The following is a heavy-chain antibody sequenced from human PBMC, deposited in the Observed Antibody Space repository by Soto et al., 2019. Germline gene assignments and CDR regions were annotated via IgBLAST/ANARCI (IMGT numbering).Heavy chain of an antibody. J-gene: IGHJ5*02. D-gene: IGHD2-15*01. CDR2: IYYSGST. CDR3: ARVRGVVVVAATKTFDP. V-gene: IGHV4-61*01. Sequence: SETLSLTCTDSGGSVSRGSYYWSWIRQPPGKGLEWIGYIYYSGSTNYNPSLKSRVTISVDTSKNQFSLKLSSVTAADTAVYYCARVRGVVVVAATKTFDPWGQGTLVTSPQ. CDR1: GGSVSRGSYY.